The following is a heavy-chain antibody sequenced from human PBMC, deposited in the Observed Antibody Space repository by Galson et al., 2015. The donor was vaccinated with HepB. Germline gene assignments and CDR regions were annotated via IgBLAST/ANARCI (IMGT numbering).Heavy chain of an antibody. J-gene: IGHJ3*02. CDR1: GYTFTSYG. CDR2: ISAYNGNT. CDR3: ARDNIVVVPANRSPAFDI. V-gene: IGHV1-18*04. Sequence: SVKVSCKASGYTFTSYGISWVRLAPGQGLEWMGWISAYNGNTNYAQKLQGRVTMTTDTSTSTAYMELRSLRSDDTAVYYCARDNIVVVPANRSPAFDIWGQGTMVTVSS. D-gene: IGHD2-2*01.